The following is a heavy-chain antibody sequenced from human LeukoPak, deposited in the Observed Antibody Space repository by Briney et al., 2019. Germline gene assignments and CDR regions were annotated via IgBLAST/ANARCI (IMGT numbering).Heavy chain of an antibody. CDR1: GGPFSGYY. Sequence: SETLSLTCDVLGGPFSGYYWSWIRQPPGRGLEWIGEISQFGSTDYNPSLKSRVTISVDTSGGRFSLKMTSVTAADSAVYYCARSNGGKTHYFDYWGQGTLVTVSS. D-gene: IGHD4-23*01. CDR2: ISQFGST. J-gene: IGHJ4*02. V-gene: IGHV4-34*01. CDR3: ARSNGGKTHYFDY.